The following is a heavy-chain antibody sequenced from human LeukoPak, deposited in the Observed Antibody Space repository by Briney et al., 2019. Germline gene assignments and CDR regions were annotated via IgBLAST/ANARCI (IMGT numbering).Heavy chain of an antibody. J-gene: IGHJ6*01. V-gene: IGHV3-21*01. CDR3: ARGSEGYCSGGGCYYGMDV. CDR2: ISSSSYI. D-gene: IGHD2-15*01. Sequence: GGSLRLSCAASGFTFSSYTMNWVRQAPGKGLEWVSYISSSSYIYYADSVKGRFTISGDNAENSLYLQMNSLRAEDTAVYYCARGSEGYCSGGGCYYGMDVWGQGTTVTVSS. CDR1: GFTFSSYT.